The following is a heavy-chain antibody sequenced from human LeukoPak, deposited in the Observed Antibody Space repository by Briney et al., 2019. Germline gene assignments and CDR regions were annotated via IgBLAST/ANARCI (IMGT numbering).Heavy chain of an antibody. Sequence: GGSLRLSCAASGFTFSSYSMNWVRQAPGKGLEWVSSISSSSSYIYYADSVKGRFTISRDNAKNSLYLQMNSLRAEDTAVYYCARVINMYYYDSSGYYCDYWGQGTLVTVSS. CDR2: ISSSSSYI. V-gene: IGHV3-21*01. CDR3: ARVINMYYYDSSGYYCDY. CDR1: GFTFSSYS. D-gene: IGHD3-22*01. J-gene: IGHJ4*02.